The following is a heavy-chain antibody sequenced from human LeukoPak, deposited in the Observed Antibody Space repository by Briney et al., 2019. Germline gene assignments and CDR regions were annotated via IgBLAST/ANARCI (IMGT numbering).Heavy chain of an antibody. J-gene: IGHJ4*02. CDR2: IYYSGST. Sequence: SETLSLTCTVSGGSISSYYWSWIRQSPGKGLEWIGNIYYSGSTNYNPSLKSRVTISADTSKNQFSLKLSSVTAADTAVYYCARGTYGSGSYGTGPLGYWGQGTLVTVSS. CDR3: ARGTYGSGSYGTGPLGY. V-gene: IGHV4-59*01. D-gene: IGHD3-10*01. CDR1: GGSISSYY.